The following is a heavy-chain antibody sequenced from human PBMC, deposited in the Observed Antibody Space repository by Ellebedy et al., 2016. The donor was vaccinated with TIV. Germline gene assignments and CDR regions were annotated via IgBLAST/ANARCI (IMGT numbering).Heavy chain of an antibody. Sequence: SETLSLXXAVNSGSFTAFYWSWIRQSPGQGLQWLAEINHSGTTNYNLSLDSRVTISVDPSRKQFSLRVTSVTAADTAVYYCGRGRYWGFDVWGQGTVVTVSS. CDR3: GRGRYWGFDV. CDR2: INHSGTT. D-gene: IGHD2-21*01. J-gene: IGHJ3*01. V-gene: IGHV4-34*01. CDR1: SGSFTAFY.